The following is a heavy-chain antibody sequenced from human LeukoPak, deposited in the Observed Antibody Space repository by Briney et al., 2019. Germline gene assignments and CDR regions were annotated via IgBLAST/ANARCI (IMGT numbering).Heavy chain of an antibody. Sequence: SETLSLTCAVYGGSFSGYYWSWIRQPPGKGLEWIGEINHSGSTNYNPSLKSRVTISVDTSKNQFSLKLSSVTAADTAVYYCATLYHYYDSSGPDYWGQGTLVTVSS. CDR2: INHSGST. D-gene: IGHD3-22*01. J-gene: IGHJ4*02. V-gene: IGHV4-34*01. CDR1: GGSFSGYY. CDR3: ATLYHYYDSSGPDY.